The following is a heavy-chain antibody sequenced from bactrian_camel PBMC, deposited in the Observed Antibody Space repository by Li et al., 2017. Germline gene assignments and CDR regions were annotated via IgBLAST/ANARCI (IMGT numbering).Heavy chain of an antibody. CDR1: RYTRTNYC. CDR2: ITPDGTT. Sequence: HVQLVESGGGSVQAGGPLRLSCAGSRYTRTNYCMGWFRQAPGKEREGVAGITPDGTTNYGDSVKGRFTISRLNDKNTVYLQMNKLTPDDTAMCYCAAGYRFLGLLNKDAYTFWGQGTQVTVS. CDR3: AAGYRFLGLLNKDAYTF. V-gene: IGHV3S53*01. J-gene: IGHJ4*01. D-gene: IGHD3*01.